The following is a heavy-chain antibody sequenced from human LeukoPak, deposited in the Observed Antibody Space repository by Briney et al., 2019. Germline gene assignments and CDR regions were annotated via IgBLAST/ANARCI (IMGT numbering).Heavy chain of an antibody. CDR2: ISSSSSYI. CDR1: GFTFSSYS. V-gene: IGHV3-21*01. Sequence: GGSLRLSCAASGFTFSSYSMNWVRQAPGKGLEWVSSISSSSSYIYYADSVKGRFTISRDNAKNSLYLQMNSLRAEDTAVYYCAREAGSSGVYYFDFWGQGTLVTVSS. J-gene: IGHJ4*02. CDR3: AREAGSSGVYYFDF. D-gene: IGHD3-10*01.